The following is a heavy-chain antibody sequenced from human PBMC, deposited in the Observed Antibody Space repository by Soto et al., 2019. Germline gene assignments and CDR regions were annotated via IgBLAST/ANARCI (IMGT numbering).Heavy chain of an antibody. V-gene: IGHV3-7*01. CDR1: GFTFSSYW. D-gene: IGHD2-15*01. J-gene: IGHJ6*02. CDR3: ARVADIVWDV. Sequence: ELQLVESGGDLVQPGGSLRLSCIASGFTFSSYWMSWVRQAPGKGLEWVANTNQAGSERYYVDSVKGRFTISRDNARKSVNLQMNSLRAEDTAVYYCARVADIVWDVWCQGTTVTVS. CDR2: TNQAGSER.